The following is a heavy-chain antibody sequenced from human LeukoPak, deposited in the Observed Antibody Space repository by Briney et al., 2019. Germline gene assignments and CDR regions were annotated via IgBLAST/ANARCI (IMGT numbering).Heavy chain of an antibody. J-gene: IGHJ4*02. Sequence: GGSLRLSCAASGFTFSSYAMNWVRQAPGKGLEWVSAITGSGGRTYYADSVKGRFTISRDNSKNTLYLQMNSLRAEDTAVYYCTTEWDSSSSKDYWGQGTLVTVSS. CDR1: GFTFSSYA. CDR2: ITGSGGRT. V-gene: IGHV3-23*01. D-gene: IGHD6-6*01. CDR3: TTEWDSSSSKDY.